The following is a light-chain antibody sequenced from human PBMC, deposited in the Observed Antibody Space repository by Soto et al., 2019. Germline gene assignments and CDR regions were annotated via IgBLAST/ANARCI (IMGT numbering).Light chain of an antibody. CDR2: EVS. J-gene: IGLJ1*01. Sequence: QSVLTQPASVSGSPGQSITISCTGTSSDVCGYNFVSWYQQHPGKAPKLMIYEVSNRPSGISNRFSGSKSGNTASLTLSGRQAEDEADYYCSSYTSSTTRIFGTGTKLTVL. V-gene: IGLV2-14*01. CDR3: SSYTSSTTRI. CDR1: SSDVCGYNF.